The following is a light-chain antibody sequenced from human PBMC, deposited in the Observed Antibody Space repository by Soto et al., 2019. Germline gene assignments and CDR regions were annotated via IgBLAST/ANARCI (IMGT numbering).Light chain of an antibody. CDR3: QQYNSRPST. CDR2: GAS. J-gene: IGKJ4*01. CDR1: QSVSSN. Sequence: EIVMTQSPATLSVSPGERATVSCRASQSVSSNLAWYQQKPGQAPRLLIYGASTRATGIPARFSGSGSGTEFTLTISSLQSEDFAVYYCQQYNSRPSTFGGGTKVEIK. V-gene: IGKV3-15*01.